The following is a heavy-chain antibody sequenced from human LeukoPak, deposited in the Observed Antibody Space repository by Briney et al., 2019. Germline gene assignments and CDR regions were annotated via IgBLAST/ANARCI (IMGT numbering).Heavy chain of an antibody. J-gene: IGHJ6*03. CDR2: THYSGST. V-gene: IGHV4-59*01. CDR1: DGSISSYY. D-gene: IGHD2/OR15-2a*01. CDR3: ARCGSNNRGYHYMDD. Sequence: SETLSLTCTVSDGSISSYYWSWIRQPPGNALEWIGYTHYSGSTNYNPSLKSRVTMSVDTSKNQFSLKVTSVTAADTAVYYCARCGSNNRGYHYMDDWGKGTTVTVSS.